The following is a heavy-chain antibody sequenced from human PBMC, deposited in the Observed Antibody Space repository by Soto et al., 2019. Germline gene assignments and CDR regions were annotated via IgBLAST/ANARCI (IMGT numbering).Heavy chain of an antibody. J-gene: IGHJ5*02. D-gene: IGHD6-19*01. CDR3: AKDLLSSGWRGWFDP. CDR2: ISGSGGST. V-gene: IGHV3-23*01. Sequence: PGGSLRLSCAASGFTFSSYAMSWVRQAPGKGLEWVSAISGSGGSTYYADSVKGRFTISRDNSKNTLYLQMNSLRAEDTAVYYCAKDLLSSGWRGWFDPWGQGTLVTVSS. CDR1: GFTFSSYA.